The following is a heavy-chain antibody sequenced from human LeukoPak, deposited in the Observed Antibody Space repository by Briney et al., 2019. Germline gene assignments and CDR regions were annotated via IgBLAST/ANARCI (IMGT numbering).Heavy chain of an antibody. V-gene: IGHV4-59*10. CDR3: ARVGDGPYSGSYYRAFDI. Sequence: SETLSLTCAVYGGSFSGYYWSWIRQPAGKGLEWIGRIYTSGSTNYNPSLKSRVTMSVDTSKNQFSLKLSSVTAADTAVYYCARVGDGPYSGSYYRAFDIWGQGTMVTVSS. J-gene: IGHJ3*02. CDR1: GGSFSGYY. D-gene: IGHD1-26*01. CDR2: IYTSGST.